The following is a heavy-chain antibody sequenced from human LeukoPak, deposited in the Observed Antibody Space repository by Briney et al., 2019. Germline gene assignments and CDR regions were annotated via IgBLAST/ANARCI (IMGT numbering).Heavy chain of an antibody. J-gene: IGHJ6*03. Sequence: ASVKVSCKASGGTFSSYAISWVRQAPGQGLEWMGGIIPIFGTANYAQKFQGRATITADESTSTAYMELSSLRSEDTAVYYCAREIRGYSGYDPDYYYYYMDVWGKGTTVTVSS. CDR2: IIPIFGTA. D-gene: IGHD5-12*01. CDR1: GGTFSSYA. CDR3: AREIRGYSGYDPDYYYYYMDV. V-gene: IGHV1-69*13.